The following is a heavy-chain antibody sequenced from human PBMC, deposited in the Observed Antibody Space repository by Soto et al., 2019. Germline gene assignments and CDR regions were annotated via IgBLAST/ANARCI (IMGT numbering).Heavy chain of an antibody. D-gene: IGHD2-21*02. J-gene: IGHJ5*02. CDR3: VRTARQGAVAPHWFDR. CDR2: ISSTTNYI. Sequence: GGSLRLSCAASGITFTRYSMNWVRQAPGKGLEWVSSISSTTNYIYYGDSMKDRFTISRDNAKNSLYLEMNSLRAEDTAVYYCVRTARQGAVAPHWFDRWGQGTQVTVSS. CDR1: GITFTRYS. V-gene: IGHV3-21*06.